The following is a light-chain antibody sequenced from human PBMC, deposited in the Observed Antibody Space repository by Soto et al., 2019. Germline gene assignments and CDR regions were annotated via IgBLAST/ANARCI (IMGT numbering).Light chain of an antibody. CDR2: GAS. CDR3: QQYNNWPLT. J-gene: IGKJ4*01. V-gene: IGKV3D-15*01. Sequence: EIVMTQSPATLSVSPGERATLSCRASQSVSSNLAWYQQKPGQAPRLLIYGASTRATGIPARFSGSGSGAEFTLTISCLPSEEFAFYYCQQYNNWPLTFGGGTKVEIK. CDR1: QSVSSN.